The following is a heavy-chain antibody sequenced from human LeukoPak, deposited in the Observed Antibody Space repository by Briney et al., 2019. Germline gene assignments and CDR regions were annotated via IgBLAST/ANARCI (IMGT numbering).Heavy chain of an antibody. CDR1: GYTFTSYD. CDR2: MNPNSGNT. J-gene: IGHJ4*02. Sequence: ASVKVSCKASGYTFTSYDINWVRQATGQGLEWMGWMNPNSGNTGYAQKFQGRVTMTRNTSISTAYMELSSLRSEDTAVYYCASSRSPNNYYDSSGYYFGYWGQGTLVTVSS. V-gene: IGHV1-8*01. D-gene: IGHD3-22*01. CDR3: ASSRSPNNYYDSSGYYFGY.